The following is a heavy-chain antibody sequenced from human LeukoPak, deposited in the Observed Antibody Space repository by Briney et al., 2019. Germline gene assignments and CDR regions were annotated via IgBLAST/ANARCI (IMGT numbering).Heavy chain of an antibody. CDR2: IYYSGST. CDR3: ARSMVRGVIFK. J-gene: IGHJ4*02. CDR1: GGSISSYY. D-gene: IGHD3-10*01. V-gene: IGHV4-59*01. Sequence: SETLSLTCTVSGGSISSYYWSWIRQTPGKGLEWIGYIYYSGSTNYNPPLKSRVTISVDTSKNQFSLKLSSVTAADTAVYYCARSMVRGVIFKWGQGTLVTVSS.